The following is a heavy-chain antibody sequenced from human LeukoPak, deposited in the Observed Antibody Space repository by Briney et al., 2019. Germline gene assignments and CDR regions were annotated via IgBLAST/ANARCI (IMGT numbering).Heavy chain of an antibody. D-gene: IGHD6-13*01. CDR3: ARLEQQLVNGIDY. J-gene: IGHJ4*02. CDR2: IYPGDSDT. V-gene: IGHV5-51*01. CDR1: GYSLTSYW. Sequence: GESLKISCKGSGYSLTSYWIGWVRQMPGKGLEGMGIIYPGDSDTRYSPSFQGQVTISADKSISTAYLQWSSLKASDTAMYYCARLEQQLVNGIDYWGQGTLVTVSS.